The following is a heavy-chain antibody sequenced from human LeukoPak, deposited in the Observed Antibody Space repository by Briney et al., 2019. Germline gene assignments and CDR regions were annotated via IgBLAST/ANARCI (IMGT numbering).Heavy chain of an antibody. D-gene: IGHD3/OR15-3a*01. V-gene: IGHV4-39*01. Sequence: PGGSLRLSCAASGFTVSNNYMSWVRQAPGKGLEWIGSIYYSGNTYYNASLKSQVSISIDTSKNQFPLRLTSVTAADTAVYYCARQTGSGLFILPGGQGTLVTVSS. CDR3: ARQTGSGLFILP. J-gene: IGHJ4*02. CDR2: IYYSGNT. CDR1: GFTVSNNY.